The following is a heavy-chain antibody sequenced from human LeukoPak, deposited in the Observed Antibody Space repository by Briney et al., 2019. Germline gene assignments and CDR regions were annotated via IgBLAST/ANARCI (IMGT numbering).Heavy chain of an antibody. CDR1: GYTFSSYW. V-gene: IGHV3-74*01. Sequence: GGSLRLSCAASGYTFSSYWMHWVRQAPGKGLVWVSRINSDGSSTSYADSVKGRFTISRDNAKNTLYLQMNSLRAEDTAVYYCARAVLYNAAPSDYWGQGTLVTVSS. J-gene: IGHJ4*02. CDR3: ARAVLYNAAPSDY. D-gene: IGHD6-6*01. CDR2: INSDGSST.